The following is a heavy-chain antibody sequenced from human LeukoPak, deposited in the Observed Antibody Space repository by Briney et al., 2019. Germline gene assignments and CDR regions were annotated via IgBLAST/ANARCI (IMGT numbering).Heavy chain of an antibody. J-gene: IGHJ6*02. CDR1: GFTFSSYG. CDR2: IWYDGSNK. CDR3: ARENYGMDV. Sequence: GGSLRLSCAASGFTFSSYGMHWVRQAPGKGLEWVAVIWYDGSNKYYADSVKGRFTISRDNSKNTLYLQMNSLRAEDTAVSFCARENYGMDVWGQGTTVTVSS. V-gene: IGHV3-33*01.